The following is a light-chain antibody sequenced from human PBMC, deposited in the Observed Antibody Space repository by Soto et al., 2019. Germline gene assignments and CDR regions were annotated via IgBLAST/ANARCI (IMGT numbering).Light chain of an antibody. V-gene: IGKV3-15*01. CDR1: QSISSN. CDR2: GAS. J-gene: IGKJ5*01. CDR3: QQYNNWPPIT. Sequence: EILMTQSPATLSASLGERATLSCRASQSISSNLAWYQQKPGQAPRLLIYGASTRATGIPARSSGSGSGTEFTLTISSLQSEDFAVYYCQQYNNWPPITFGQGTRLENK.